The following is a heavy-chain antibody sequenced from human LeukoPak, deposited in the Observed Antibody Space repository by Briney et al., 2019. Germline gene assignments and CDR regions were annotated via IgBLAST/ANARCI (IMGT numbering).Heavy chain of an antibody. CDR2: FNPNTGGT. J-gene: IGHJ4*02. Sequence: ASVKVSCKPSGYTFIGYYMHWVRQAPGQGLEWMGRFNPNTGGTSCAQKFQDRVTMTRDTSISTAYMEVSRLRSDDTAVYYCARSLYGDYFFDYWGQGTLVTVPS. CDR1: GYTFIGYY. D-gene: IGHD4-17*01. CDR3: ARSLYGDYFFDY. V-gene: IGHV1-2*06.